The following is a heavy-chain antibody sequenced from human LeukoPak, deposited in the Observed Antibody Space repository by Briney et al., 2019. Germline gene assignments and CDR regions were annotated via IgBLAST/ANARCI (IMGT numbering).Heavy chain of an antibody. CDR2: ISYDGSNK. D-gene: IGHD4-17*01. J-gene: IGHJ1*01. CDR3: AKGPSPLTTVTTRYFQH. V-gene: IGHV3-30-3*01. CDR1: GFTFSSYA. Sequence: GRSLRLSCAASGFTFSSYAMHWVRQAPGKGLEWVAVISYDGSNKYYADSVKGRFTISRDNSKNTLYLQMNSLRAEDTAVYYCAKGPSPLTTVTTRYFQHWGQGTLVTVSS.